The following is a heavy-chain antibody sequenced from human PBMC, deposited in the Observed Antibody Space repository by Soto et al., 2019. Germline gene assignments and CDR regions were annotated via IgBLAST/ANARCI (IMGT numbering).Heavy chain of an antibody. J-gene: IGHJ4*02. CDR1: GASMSSTSYY. CDR2: IYYSGST. V-gene: IGHV4-39*01. D-gene: IGHD6-19*01. Sequence: QLQLQESGPGLVKPSETLSLTCTVSGASMSSTSYYWGWIRQPPGKGLEWIGAIYYSGSTYYNPSLKSRVTISVDMSKNQFALELSSVTAADTAVYYCARLGWLVPFGYWGQGTLVTVSS. CDR3: ARLGWLVPFGY.